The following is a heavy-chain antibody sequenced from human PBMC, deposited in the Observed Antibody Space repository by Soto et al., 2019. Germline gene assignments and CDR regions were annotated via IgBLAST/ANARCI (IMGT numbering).Heavy chain of an antibody. CDR3: ARSSLTYFEF. J-gene: IGHJ4*02. CDR1: GVTFSDYY. Sequence: XGSLRLSCTASGVTFSDYYMSWIRQAPGKGLEWLAYISGSGSTTYYTDSVKGRFAISRDNARTSLYLQINSLRVEDSAVYYCARSSLTYFEFWGQGTLVTVSS. V-gene: IGHV3-11*01. CDR2: ISGSGSTT.